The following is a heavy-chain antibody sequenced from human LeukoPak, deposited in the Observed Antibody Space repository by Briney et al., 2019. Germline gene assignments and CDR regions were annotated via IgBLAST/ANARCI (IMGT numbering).Heavy chain of an antibody. D-gene: IGHD4-17*01. CDR1: GFTVSSNY. Sequence: GGSLRLSCAASGFTVSSNYMSWVRHAPGKGLEWVLVIYSGGSTYYADSVKGRFTISRDNSKNTLYLQMNSLRAEDTAVYYCARVDYGDYGFDYWGQGTLVTVSS. CDR3: ARVDYGDYGFDY. J-gene: IGHJ4*02. CDR2: IYSGGST. V-gene: IGHV3-66*01.